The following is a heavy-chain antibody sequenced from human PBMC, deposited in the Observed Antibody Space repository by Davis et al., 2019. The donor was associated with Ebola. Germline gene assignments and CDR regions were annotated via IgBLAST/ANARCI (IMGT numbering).Heavy chain of an antibody. V-gene: IGHV5-51*01. Sequence: GESLKISCKGSGYTFSSHNWIAWVRQMPGKGLEYIGIIYPGDSDTRYSPSFQGQVTISADKSISTAYLQWSSLKASDTAMNYCARRKQQEWDYWGQGTLVTVSS. CDR2: IYPGDSDT. CDR1: GYTFSSHNW. CDR3: ARRKQQEWDY. J-gene: IGHJ4*02. D-gene: IGHD6-13*01.